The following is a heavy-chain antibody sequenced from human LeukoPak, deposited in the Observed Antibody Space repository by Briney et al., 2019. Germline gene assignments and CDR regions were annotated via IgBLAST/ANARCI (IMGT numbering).Heavy chain of an antibody. CDR2: IYPGDSDT. CDR1: GYSFTSYW. D-gene: IGHD6-13*01. Sequence: PGESLKISCKGPGYSFTSYWIGWVRQMPGKGLEWMEIIYPGDSDTRYSPSFQGKVTISADKSISTAYRQWSSLKASDTAMYYCAARVSSSWYSFDYWGQGTLVTVSS. CDR3: AARVSSSWYSFDY. J-gene: IGHJ4*02. V-gene: IGHV5-51*01.